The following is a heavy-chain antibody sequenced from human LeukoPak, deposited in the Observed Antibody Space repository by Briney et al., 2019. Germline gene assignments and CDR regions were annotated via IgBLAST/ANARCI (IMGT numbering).Heavy chain of an antibody. J-gene: IGHJ4*02. Sequence: PSETLSLTCTVSGGSISSYYWSWIRQPPGKGLEWIGYIYYSGSTNYNPSLKSRVTISVDTSKNQFSLKLSSVTAADTAVYYCARGKEVAYCSSTSCYPFDYWGQGTLVTVSS. CDR2: IYYSGST. D-gene: IGHD2-2*01. V-gene: IGHV4-59*01. CDR1: GGSISSYY. CDR3: ARGKEVAYCSSTSCYPFDY.